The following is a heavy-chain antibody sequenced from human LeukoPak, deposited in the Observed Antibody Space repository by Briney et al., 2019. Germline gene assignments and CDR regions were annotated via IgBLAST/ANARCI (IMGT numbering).Heavy chain of an antibody. CDR3: ARVIKGSGSYYIDY. J-gene: IGHJ4*02. Sequence: SQTLSLTCAVSGGSISSGGYSWSWIRQPPGKGLEWIGYIYHSGSTYYNPSLKSRVTISVDRSKNQFSLKLSSVTAADTAVYYCARVIKGSGSYYIDYWGQGTLVTVSS. CDR2: IYHSGST. V-gene: IGHV4-30-2*01. CDR1: GGSISSGGYS. D-gene: IGHD3-10*01.